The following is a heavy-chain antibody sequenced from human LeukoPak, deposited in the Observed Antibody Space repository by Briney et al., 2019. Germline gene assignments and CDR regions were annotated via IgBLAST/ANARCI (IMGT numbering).Heavy chain of an antibody. D-gene: IGHD2-15*01. Sequence: ASVKVSCKASGYTFTSYYMHWVRQAPGQGLEWMGWINPNSGGTNYAQKFQGRVTMTRDTSITTAYMELSRLRSDDTAVYYCARLYCSGGSCYPGAFDIWGQGTMVTVSS. V-gene: IGHV1-2*02. CDR3: ARLYCSGGSCYPGAFDI. CDR2: INPNSGGT. CDR1: GYTFTSYY. J-gene: IGHJ3*02.